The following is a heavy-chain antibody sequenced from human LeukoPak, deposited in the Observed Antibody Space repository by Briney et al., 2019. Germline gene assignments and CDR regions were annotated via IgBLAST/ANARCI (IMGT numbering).Heavy chain of an antibody. CDR1: GFTFSSYS. J-gene: IGHJ5*02. Sequence: PGGSLRLSCAASGFTFSSYSMNWVRQAPGKGLEWVSSISSSSGYIYYADSVKGRFTISRDNAKNSLYLQMNSLRAEDTAVYYCARDAVVVVPAAIHPWGQGTLVTVSS. CDR3: ARDAVVVVPAAIHP. CDR2: ISSSSGYI. D-gene: IGHD2-2*02. V-gene: IGHV3-21*01.